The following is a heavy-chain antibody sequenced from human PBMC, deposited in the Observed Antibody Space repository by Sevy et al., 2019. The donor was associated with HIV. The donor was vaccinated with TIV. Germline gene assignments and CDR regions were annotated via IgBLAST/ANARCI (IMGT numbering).Heavy chain of an antibody. CDR3: AREGVPAAIGLDY. V-gene: IGHV3-33*01. CDR2: LWYDGSKK. Sequence: GGSLRLSCAASGFTFSSYGMHWVRQAPGKGLEWVATLWYDGSKKYYADSVKGRFTISRDNSTNTMYMQMNSLRAGDTAVYFCAREGVPAAIGLDYWGQGTLVTVSS. D-gene: IGHD2-2*01. J-gene: IGHJ4*02. CDR1: GFTFSSYG.